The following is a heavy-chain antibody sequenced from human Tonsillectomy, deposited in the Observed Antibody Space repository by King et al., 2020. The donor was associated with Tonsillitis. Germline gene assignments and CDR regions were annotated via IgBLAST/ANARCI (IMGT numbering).Heavy chain of an antibody. CDR2: IYTSGST. CDR1: GGSISSGNYY. Sequence: QLQESGPGLVKPSQTLSLTCTVSGGSISSGNYYWSWIRQPAGKGLEWIGRIYTSGSTDYKSSLKSRVTMSVDTSKNQFSLKLSSVTAADTAAYYCARDSPASGTKLDPWGQGTLVTVSS. V-gene: IGHV4-61*02. J-gene: IGHJ5*01. D-gene: IGHD1-26*01. CDR3: ARDSPASGTKLDP.